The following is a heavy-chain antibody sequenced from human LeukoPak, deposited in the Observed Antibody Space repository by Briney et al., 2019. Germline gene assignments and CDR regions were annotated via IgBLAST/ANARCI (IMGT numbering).Heavy chain of an antibody. J-gene: IGHJ4*02. D-gene: IGHD6-19*01. CDR3: ASDLFPLGESGCFDY. CDR2: INPNSGST. V-gene: IGHV1-2*02. CDR1: GYTFTSYY. Sequence: ASVKVSCKASGYTFTSYYVHWVRQAPGQGLEWMGWINPNSGSTNYAQKFQGRVTMTRDTSISTAYMELSRLRSDDTAVYYCASDLFPLGESGCFDYWGQGTLVTVSS.